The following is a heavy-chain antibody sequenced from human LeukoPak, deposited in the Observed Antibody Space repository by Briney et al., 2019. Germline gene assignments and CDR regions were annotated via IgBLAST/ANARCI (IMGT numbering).Heavy chain of an antibody. Sequence: ASETLSLTCTVSGGSISSYYWSWIRQPPGKGLEWIGYISYSESTNYNPSLRSRVTISVDTSKNQFSLKLSSVTAADTAVYYCTRTYASTSIDYWGQGTLVTVSS. J-gene: IGHJ4*02. CDR1: GGSISSYY. CDR2: ISYSEST. CDR3: TRTYASTSIDY. V-gene: IGHV4-59*01. D-gene: IGHD2-2*01.